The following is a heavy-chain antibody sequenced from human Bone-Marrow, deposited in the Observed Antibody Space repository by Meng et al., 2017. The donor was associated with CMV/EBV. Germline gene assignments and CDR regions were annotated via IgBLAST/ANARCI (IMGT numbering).Heavy chain of an antibody. CDR3: AKGVLLYSFDD. CDR1: GFTFSNAW. J-gene: IGHJ4*02. V-gene: IGHV3-23*01. D-gene: IGHD2-15*01. Sequence: GESLKISCAASGFTFSNAWMNWVRQAPGKGLELVSAISGSGGSTYYADSVKGRFTISRDNSKNTLYLQMHSLSAEDTAVYCCAKGVLLYSFDDWGQGTLVTVSS. CDR2: ISGSGGST.